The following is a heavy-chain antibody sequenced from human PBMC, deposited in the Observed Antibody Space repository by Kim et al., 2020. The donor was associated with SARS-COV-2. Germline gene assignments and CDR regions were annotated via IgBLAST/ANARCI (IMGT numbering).Heavy chain of an antibody. V-gene: IGHV1-69*13. CDR1: GGTFSSYA. D-gene: IGHD3-22*01. CDR2: IIPIFGTA. J-gene: IGHJ4*02. CDR3: ARGVRDYYDSSSYYLDY. Sequence: SVKVSCKASGGTFSSYAISWVRQAPGQGLEWMGGIIPIFGTANYAQKFQGRVTITADESTSTAYMELSSLRSEDKAVYYSARGVRDYYDSSSYYLDYWGQGTLVTVSS.